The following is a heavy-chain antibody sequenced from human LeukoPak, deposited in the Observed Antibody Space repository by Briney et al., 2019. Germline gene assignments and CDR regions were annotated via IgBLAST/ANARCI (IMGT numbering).Heavy chain of an antibody. Sequence: SETLSLTCTVSGGSISSSSYYWGWIRQPPGKGLEWIGSIYYSGSTYYNPSLKSRVTISVDTSKNQFSLKLSSVTAADTAVYYCARDRVPYYYDSSGHTDFGYWGQGTLVTVSS. J-gene: IGHJ4*02. CDR2: IYYSGST. D-gene: IGHD3-22*01. CDR1: GGSISSSSYY. CDR3: ARDRVPYYYDSSGHTDFGY. V-gene: IGHV4-39*07.